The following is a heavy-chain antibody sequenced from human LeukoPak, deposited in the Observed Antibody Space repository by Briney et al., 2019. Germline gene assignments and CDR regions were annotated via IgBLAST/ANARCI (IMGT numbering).Heavy chain of an antibody. CDR1: GYSISNGYY. V-gene: IGHV4-38-2*02. CDR2: ISHRGST. J-gene: IGHJ4*02. Sequence: SETLPLTCTVSGYSISNGYYWGWIRQPPGKGLEWVGSISHRGSTYYNPSLRSRVTISVDTSKNQFSLKLSSVTAAVTAVYYCARGASGVFDYWGQGTLVTVSS. CDR3: ARGASGVFDY. D-gene: IGHD2-8*01.